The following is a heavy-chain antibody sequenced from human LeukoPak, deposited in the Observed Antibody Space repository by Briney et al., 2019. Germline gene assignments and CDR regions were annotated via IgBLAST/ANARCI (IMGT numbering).Heavy chain of an antibody. D-gene: IGHD3-10*01. J-gene: IGHJ4*02. CDR3: ARVLGITMVRGVPTFDY. V-gene: IGHV1-2*02. CDR2: INPNSGGT. CDR1: GCTFTGYY. Sequence: ASVKVSCKASGCTFTGYYMHWVRQAPGQGLEWMGWINPNSGGTNYAQKFQGRVTMTRDTSISTAYMELSGLRSDDTAVYYCARVLGITMVRGVPTFDYWGQGTLVTVSS.